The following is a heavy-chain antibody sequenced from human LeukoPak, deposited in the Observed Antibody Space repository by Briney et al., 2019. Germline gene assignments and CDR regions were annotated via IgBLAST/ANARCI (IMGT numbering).Heavy chain of an antibody. CDR1: GFTFDDYA. D-gene: IGHD2-15*01. CDR3: AKRSGYCSGGSCYSSPGYYFDY. CDR2: ISWNSGSI. Sequence: GGSLRLSCAASGFTFDDYAMHWVRQAPGKGLEWVSGISWNSGSIGYADSVKGRFTISRDNSKNTLYLQMNSLRAEDTAVYYCAKRSGYCSGGSCYSSPGYYFDYWGQGTLVTVSS. J-gene: IGHJ4*02. V-gene: IGHV3-9*01.